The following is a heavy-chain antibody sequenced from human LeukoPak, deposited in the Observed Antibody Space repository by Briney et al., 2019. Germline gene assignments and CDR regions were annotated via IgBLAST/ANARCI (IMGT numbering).Heavy chain of an antibody. CDR2: LDNFGAK. J-gene: IGHJ4*02. Sequence: GGSLRLSCAASNFTVNNNYIDWVRQAPGKGLEWVSSLDNFGAKYYGDSVTGRFTVSRDLSKNTVYLQMSSLRADDTAVYYCAGGTYYGTGTRPGYLNYWGLGTLVTVSS. CDR3: AGGTYYGTGTRPGYLNY. CDR1: NFTVNNNY. D-gene: IGHD3-10*01. V-gene: IGHV3-53*01.